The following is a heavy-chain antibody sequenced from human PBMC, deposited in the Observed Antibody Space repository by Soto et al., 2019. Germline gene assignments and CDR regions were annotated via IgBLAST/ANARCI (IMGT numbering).Heavy chain of an antibody. D-gene: IGHD6-19*01. Sequence: SETLSLTCGVSGGSLSGATYSWNWIREPPGKGLEWIGYIFPSGTTYYNPSLKSRVTISIDVSKNQFSLSLRSLTAADTAVYYCARGGSSDWQVALDIWGQGTMVTVSS. CDR2: IFPSGTT. J-gene: IGHJ3*02. V-gene: IGHV4-30-2*01. CDR3: ARGGSSDWQVALDI. CDR1: GGSLSGATYS.